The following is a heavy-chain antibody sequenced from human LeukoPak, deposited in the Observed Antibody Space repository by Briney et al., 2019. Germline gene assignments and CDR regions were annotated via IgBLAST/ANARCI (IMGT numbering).Heavy chain of an antibody. D-gene: IGHD2-21*01. CDR2: IWYDGSNK. J-gene: IGHJ4*02. CDR3: ARGIFSWDY. CDR1: GFTFSSYG. V-gene: IGHV3-33*01. Sequence: QPGRSLRLSCAASGFTFSSYGMHWVRQAPGKGLEWVALIWYDGSNKYYADSVKGRSTISRDNTKNTLYLQMNSLRAEDTAVYYCARGIFSWDYWGQGTLVTVSS.